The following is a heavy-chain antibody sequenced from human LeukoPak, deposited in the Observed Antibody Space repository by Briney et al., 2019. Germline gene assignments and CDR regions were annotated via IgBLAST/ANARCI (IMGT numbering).Heavy chain of an antibody. D-gene: IGHD5-18*01. CDR1: GGSISSYY. CDR2: IYYSGST. Sequence: SETLSLTCTVSGGSISSYYWSWIRQPPGKGLEWIGYIYYSGSTNYNPSLKSRVTISVDTSKNQFSLKLSSVTAADTAVYYCARVGGYSYGLDYWGQGTLVTVSS. CDR3: ARVGGYSYGLDY. J-gene: IGHJ4*02. V-gene: IGHV4-59*01.